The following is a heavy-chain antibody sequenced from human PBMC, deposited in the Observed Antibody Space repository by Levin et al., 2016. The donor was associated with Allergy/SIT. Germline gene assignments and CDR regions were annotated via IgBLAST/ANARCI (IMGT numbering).Heavy chain of an antibody. Sequence: SETLSLTCTVSGGSINNYYWSWIRQSPGKGLEWIGYIYYSGSTNYNPSLKSRVTISVDRSKNQFSLKLISVAAADTAVYFCARAPGGITMERHFDFWGQGTLVTVSS. CDR2: IYYSGST. V-gene: IGHV4-59*13. J-gene: IGHJ4*02. CDR1: GGSINNYY. CDR3: ARAPGGITMERHFDF. D-gene: IGHD3-10*01.